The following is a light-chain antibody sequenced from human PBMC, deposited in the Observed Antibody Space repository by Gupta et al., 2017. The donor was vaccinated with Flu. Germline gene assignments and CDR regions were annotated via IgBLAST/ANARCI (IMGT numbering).Light chain of an antibody. CDR1: NIAAKK. CDR3: QVWDSSGDHWV. Sequence: GQTASLTCGGNNIAAKKVHWYQQRPGQAPVLVVYDDTDRPSGIPERFSGSNTGNTATLTISKVGAGDEADYYCQVWDSSGDHWVFGGGTKVTVL. J-gene: IGLJ3*02. V-gene: IGLV3-21*02. CDR2: DDT.